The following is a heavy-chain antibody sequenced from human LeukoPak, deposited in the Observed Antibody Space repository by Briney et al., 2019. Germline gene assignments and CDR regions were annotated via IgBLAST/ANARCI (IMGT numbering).Heavy chain of an antibody. CDR3: ARGLGDY. Sequence: PGGSLRLSCAASGFTFSNYWMHWVRQAPGKGLVWVSRIDSDGSVTTYADSVKGRFTISRDNAKNTLYLQMNSLRADDTAVYCCARGLGDYWGQGTLVTVSS. CDR2: IDSDGSVT. V-gene: IGHV3-74*01. CDR1: GFTFSNYW. J-gene: IGHJ4*02. D-gene: IGHD7-27*01.